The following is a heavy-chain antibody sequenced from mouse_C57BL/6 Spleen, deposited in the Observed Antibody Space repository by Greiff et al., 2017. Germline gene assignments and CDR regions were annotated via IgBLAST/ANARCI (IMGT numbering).Heavy chain of an antibody. D-gene: IGHD2-2*01. CDR2: IDPETGGT. CDR1: GYTFTDYE. CDR3: ARQSIYCGYFYYFDY. V-gene: IGHV1-15*01. J-gene: IGHJ2*01. Sequence: QVQLQQSGAELVRPGASVTLSCKASGYTFTDYEMHWVKQTPVHGLEWIGAIDPETGGTAYNQKFKGKAILTADKSSSTAYMELRSLTSEDSAVYYCARQSIYCGYFYYFDYWGQGTTLTVSS.